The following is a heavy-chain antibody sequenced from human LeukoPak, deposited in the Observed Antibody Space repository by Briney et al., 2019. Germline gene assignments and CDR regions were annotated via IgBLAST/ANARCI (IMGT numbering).Heavy chain of an antibody. V-gene: IGHV1-18*01. CDR1: GYTFTSYG. CDR2: ISAYNGNT. CDR3: AREYGSGSFDWFGP. J-gene: IGHJ5*02. D-gene: IGHD3-10*01. Sequence: ASVKVSCKASGYTFTSYGISWVRRAPGQGLEWMGWISAYNGNTNYAQKLQGRVTMTTDASTSTAYMELRSLRTDDTAVYYYAREYGSGSFDWFGPWGQRTLVSVSS.